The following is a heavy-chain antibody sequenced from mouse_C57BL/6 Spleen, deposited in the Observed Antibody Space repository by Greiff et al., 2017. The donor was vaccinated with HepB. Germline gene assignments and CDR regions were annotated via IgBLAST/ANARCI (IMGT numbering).Heavy chain of an antibody. CDR3: ARDDSYYAMDY. CDR1: GFTFSSYA. D-gene: IGHD2-4*01. J-gene: IGHJ4*01. V-gene: IGHV5-4*03. Sequence: EVKLMESGGGLVKPGGSLKLSCAASGFTFSSYAMSWVRQTPEKRLEWVATISDGGSYTYYPDNVKGRFTISRDNAKNNLYLQMSHLKSEDTAMYYCARDDSYYAMDYWGQGTLVTVSS. CDR2: ISDGGSYT.